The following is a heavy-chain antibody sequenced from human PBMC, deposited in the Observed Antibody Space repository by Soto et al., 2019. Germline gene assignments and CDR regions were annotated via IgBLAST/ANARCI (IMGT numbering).Heavy chain of an antibody. CDR2: IYYSGST. D-gene: IGHD6-19*01. CDR1: GGSVSSGSYY. Sequence: QVQLQESGPGLVKPSETLSLTCTVSGGSVSSGSYYWSWIRQPPGKGLEWIGYIYYSGSTNYNPSLKSRVTISVDTSKNQFSLKLSSVTAPDTAVYYCARGKAVSGWSWFDPWGQGTLVTVSS. CDR3: ARGKAVSGWSWFDP. J-gene: IGHJ5*02. V-gene: IGHV4-61*01.